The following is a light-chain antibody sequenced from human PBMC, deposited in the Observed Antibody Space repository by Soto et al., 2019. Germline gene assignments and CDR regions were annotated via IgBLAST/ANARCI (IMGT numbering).Light chain of an antibody. CDR3: AAWGGSLDVYV. V-gene: IGLV1-44*01. Sequence: QSVLTQPPSASGTPGQRVTISCSGSSSSIGSNSVNWYQQLPRTAPKVLIYTNNQRPSGVPDRFSGSKSGTSSSLAISGLLSDDEADYYCAAWGGSLDVYVCWTGTK. CDR1: SSSIGSNS. CDR2: TNN. J-gene: IGLJ1*01.